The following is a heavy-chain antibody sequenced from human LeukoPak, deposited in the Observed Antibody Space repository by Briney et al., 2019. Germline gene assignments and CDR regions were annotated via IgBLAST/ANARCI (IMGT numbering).Heavy chain of an antibody. CDR3: ARALLTYDYVWGSDRRGPHMDV. CDR1: GYTFTSYY. J-gene: IGHJ6*03. D-gene: IGHD3-16*02. V-gene: IGHV1-46*01. Sequence: ASVKVSCKASGYTFTSYYMHWVRQAPGQGLEWMGIINPSGGSTSYAQKFQGRVTMTRDMSTSTVYMELSSLRSEDTAVYYCARALLTYDYVWGSDRRGPHMDVWGKGTTVTVSS. CDR2: INPSGGST.